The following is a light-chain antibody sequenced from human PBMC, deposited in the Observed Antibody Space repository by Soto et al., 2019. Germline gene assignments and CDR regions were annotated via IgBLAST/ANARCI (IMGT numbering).Light chain of an antibody. CDR2: NVY. CDR3: NSYTSSSTLV. J-gene: IGLJ2*01. V-gene: IGLV2-14*03. CDR1: SSDVGGYNF. Sequence: QSVLTQPASVSGSPGQSITISCTGTSSDVGGYNFVSWYQQHPGKAPKLMLYNVYDRPSGISHRFSGSRSGNMASLTISGLQAEDEAHYYCNSYTSSSTLVFGGGTKLTVL.